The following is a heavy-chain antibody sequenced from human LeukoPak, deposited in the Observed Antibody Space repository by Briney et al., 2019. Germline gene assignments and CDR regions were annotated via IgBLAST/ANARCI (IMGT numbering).Heavy chain of an antibody. J-gene: IGHJ6*02. CDR3: AKEIAVAGVPYYYYYYAMDV. D-gene: IGHD6-19*01. Sequence: PGGSLRLSCAASGFTFSSYVMNWVRQAPGKGLEWVSAISGSAGSTYYADSVKGRFTISRDNFKDTVFLQMNSLRAEDTAVYYCAKEIAVAGVPYYYYYYAMDVWGQGTTVTVSS. CDR1: GFTFSSYV. CDR2: ISGSAGST. V-gene: IGHV3-23*01.